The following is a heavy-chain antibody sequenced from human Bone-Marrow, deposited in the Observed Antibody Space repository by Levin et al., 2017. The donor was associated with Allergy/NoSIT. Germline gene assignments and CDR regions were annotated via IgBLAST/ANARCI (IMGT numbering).Heavy chain of an antibody. CDR1: GYPFTTYY. Sequence: SGESLKISCKASGYPFTTYYIHWVRQAPGQGPTWMGIINPVSGKTTVAQTLKGRLTMTTDTSTGTVDMELTSLRSDDTAVYYCARGRPKRETYYLYAMDVWGQGTRVTVT. V-gene: IGHV1-46*01. J-gene: IGHJ6*02. CDR2: INPVSGKT. CDR3: ARGRPKRETYYLYAMDV. D-gene: IGHD3-22*01.